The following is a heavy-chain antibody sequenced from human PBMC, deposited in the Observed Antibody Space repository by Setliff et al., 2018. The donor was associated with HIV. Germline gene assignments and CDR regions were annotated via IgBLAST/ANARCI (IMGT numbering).Heavy chain of an antibody. D-gene: IGHD3-22*01. V-gene: IGHV1-18*01. CDR2: ISANNGNT. CDR1: GYTFNNYG. CDR3: ARRGYSYDTSGYYYYFDY. Sequence: GASVKVSCKASGYTFNNYGISWVRQAPGQGLEWMGWISANNGNTNYAQKFQGRVTMTTDTSTRTAYMELGNLRSDDTAVYYCARRGYSYDTSGYYYYFDYWGQGTLVTVSS. J-gene: IGHJ4*02.